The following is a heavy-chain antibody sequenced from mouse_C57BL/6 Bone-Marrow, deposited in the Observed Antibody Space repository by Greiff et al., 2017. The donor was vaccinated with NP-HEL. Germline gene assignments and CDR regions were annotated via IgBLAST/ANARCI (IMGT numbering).Heavy chain of an antibody. CDR3: ASTVVAPYYYAMDY. V-gene: IGHV1-50*01. Sequence: QVQLQQPGAELVKPGASVKLSCKASGYTFTSYWMQWVKQRPGQGLEWIGEIDPSDSYTNYNQKFKGKATLTVDPSSSTAYMQLSSLTSEDSAVYYCASTVVAPYYYAMDYWGQGTSVTVSS. CDR2: IDPSDSYT. CDR1: GYTFTSYW. J-gene: IGHJ4*01. D-gene: IGHD1-1*01.